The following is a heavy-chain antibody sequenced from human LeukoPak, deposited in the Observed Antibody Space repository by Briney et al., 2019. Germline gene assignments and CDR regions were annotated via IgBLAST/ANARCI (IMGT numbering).Heavy chain of an antibody. CDR2: INPNSGGT. Sequence: ASVKVSCKPSGYTFTGYYMHWVRPAPGQGLEWMGWINPNSGGTNYAQKSQGRVTMTRDTSISTAYMELSRLRSDDTAVYYCARAIVVVTAVVDYWGQGTLVTVSS. D-gene: IGHD2-21*02. CDR1: GYTFTGYY. J-gene: IGHJ4*02. CDR3: ARAIVVVTAVVDY. V-gene: IGHV1-2*02.